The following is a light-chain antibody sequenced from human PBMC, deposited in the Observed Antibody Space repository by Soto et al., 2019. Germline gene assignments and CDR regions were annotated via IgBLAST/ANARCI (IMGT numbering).Light chain of an antibody. V-gene: IGLV1-51*01. J-gene: IGLJ2*01. CDR2: DNN. Sequence: QSVLTQPPSVSAAPGQKVTISCSGSSSNIGRNFVSWYQQLPGTAPQLLIYDNNKRPSGIPDRFSGSKSGTSATLGITGLQTGDEADDYCGAWDSSLSVVLFGGGTKVTVL. CDR3: GAWDSSLSVVL. CDR1: SSNIGRNF.